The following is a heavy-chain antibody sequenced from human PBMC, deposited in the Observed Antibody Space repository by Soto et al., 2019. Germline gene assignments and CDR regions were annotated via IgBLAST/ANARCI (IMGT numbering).Heavy chain of an antibody. Sequence: SVKGSCKAAGGTFSSDAISWVRQAPGQGLEWMGGIIPIFGTANYAQKFQGRVTITSDESTSTAYMELSSLRSEDTAVYYCASEEMATIAAFDYWGQGTLVTVSS. V-gene: IGHV1-69*13. D-gene: IGHD6-25*01. CDR2: IIPIFGTA. J-gene: IGHJ4*02. CDR1: GGTFSSDA. CDR3: ASEEMATIAAFDY.